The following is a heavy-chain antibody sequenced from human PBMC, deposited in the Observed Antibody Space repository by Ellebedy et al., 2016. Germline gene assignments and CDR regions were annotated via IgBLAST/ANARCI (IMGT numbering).Heavy chain of an antibody. Sequence: ASVKVSXXASGYTFTSYYMHWVRQAPGQGLEWMGIINPSGGSTSYAQKFQGRVTMTRDTSTSTVYMELSSLRSEDTAVYYCARGQQWLAQDVWGKGTTVTVSS. CDR3: ARGQQWLAQDV. CDR1: GYTFTSYY. CDR2: INPSGGST. V-gene: IGHV1-46*01. J-gene: IGHJ6*04. D-gene: IGHD6-19*01.